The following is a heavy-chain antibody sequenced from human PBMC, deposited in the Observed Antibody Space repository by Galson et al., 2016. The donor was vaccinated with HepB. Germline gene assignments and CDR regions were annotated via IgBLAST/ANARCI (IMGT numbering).Heavy chain of an antibody. CDR1: GGSISSGGYY. V-gene: IGHV4-31*11. Sequence: TLSLTCAVSGGSISSGGYYWTWVRQHPGKGLEWIGYIYFSGSTSYNPSLKSRLRISADASKNLLSLKLSSVTAADTAMYYCARGVDYYGSKRLIDYWGRGTLVIVSS. D-gene: IGHD3-10*01. J-gene: IGHJ4*02. CDR2: IYFSGST. CDR3: ARGVDYYGSKRLIDY.